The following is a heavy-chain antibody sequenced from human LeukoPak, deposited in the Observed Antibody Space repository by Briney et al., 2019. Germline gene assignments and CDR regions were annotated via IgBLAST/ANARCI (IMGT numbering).Heavy chain of an antibody. CDR2: VYTSGIT. J-gene: IGHJ4*02. CDR3: ARGGSSWQSFDY. V-gene: IGHV4-61*02. CDR1: GXSISSSNYY. D-gene: IGHD6-13*01. Sequence: PSETLSLTCTVSGXSISSSNYYWGWIRQPAGKGLEWIGRVYTSGITNYNPSLKSRVTMSVDTSKNQFSLRLSSVTAADTAVYYCARGGSSWQSFDYWGQGTLVTVSS.